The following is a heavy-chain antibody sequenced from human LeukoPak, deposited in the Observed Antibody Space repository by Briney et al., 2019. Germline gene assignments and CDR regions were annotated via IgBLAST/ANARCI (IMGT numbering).Heavy chain of an antibody. J-gene: IGHJ4*02. CDR3: AKLKWELSSVSDY. CDR2: ISSSSSFI. Sequence: GGSLRLSCAASGFTFSSYIMNWVRQAPGKGLEWVSYISSSSSFITYSDSVKGRFTISRDNAKNSLYLQMNSLRAEDTAVYYCAKLKWELSSVSDYWGQGTLVTVSS. CDR1: GFTFSSYI. D-gene: IGHD1-26*01. V-gene: IGHV3-48*01.